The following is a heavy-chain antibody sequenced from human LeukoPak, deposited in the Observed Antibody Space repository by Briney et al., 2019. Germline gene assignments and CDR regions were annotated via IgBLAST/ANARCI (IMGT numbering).Heavy chain of an antibody. D-gene: IGHD5-12*01. Sequence: ASVKVSCKASGGTFSSYAISWVRQAPGQGLEWMGGIIPIFGTANYAQKFQGRVTITADESMSTAYMELSSLRSEDTAVYYCAVRNVDIVATDYYYYGMDVWGQGTTVTVSS. CDR1: GGTFSSYA. CDR2: IIPIFGTA. V-gene: IGHV1-69*01. CDR3: AVRNVDIVATDYYYYGMDV. J-gene: IGHJ6*02.